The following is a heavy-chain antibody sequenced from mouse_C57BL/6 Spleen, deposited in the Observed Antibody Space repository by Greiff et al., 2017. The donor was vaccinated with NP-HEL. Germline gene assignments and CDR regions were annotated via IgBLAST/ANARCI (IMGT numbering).Heavy chain of an antibody. V-gene: IGHV5-9-1*02. CDR2: ISSGGDYI. CDR3: TRAGIYYDYLYFDY. Sequence: EVKLMESGEGLVKPGGSLKLSCAASGFTFSSYAMSWVRQTPEKRLEWVAYISSGGDYIYYADTVKGRFTISRDNARNTLYLQMSSLKSEDTAMYYCTRAGIYYDYLYFDYWGQGTTLTVSS. J-gene: IGHJ2*01. D-gene: IGHD2-4*01. CDR1: GFTFSSYA.